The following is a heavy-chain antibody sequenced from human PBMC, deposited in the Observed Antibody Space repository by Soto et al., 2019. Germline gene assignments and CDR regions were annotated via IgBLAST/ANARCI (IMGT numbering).Heavy chain of an antibody. D-gene: IGHD6-13*01. CDR3: ARNIVPYSSCWYGYYYYGMDV. CDR2: MNPNSGNT. CDR1: GYTFTSYD. Sequence: GASVKVSCKASGYTFTSYDINWVRQATGQGLEWMGWMNPNSGNTGYAQKFQGRVTMTRNTSISTAYMELSSLRSEDTAVYYCARNIVPYSSCWYGYYYYGMDVWGQGTTVTVSS. V-gene: IGHV1-8*01. J-gene: IGHJ6*02.